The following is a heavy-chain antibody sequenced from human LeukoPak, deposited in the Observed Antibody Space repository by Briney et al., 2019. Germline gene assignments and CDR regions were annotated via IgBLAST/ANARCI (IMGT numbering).Heavy chain of an antibody. J-gene: IGHJ2*01. Sequence: GKGQDLVSVILGNSGSIGYADSVKGRFTISRDNAKHSLYLQMKSLRAEDMALYYCAKGRSIFFHAEDGIRCVSSVSAFLLNRSSDL. V-gene: IGHV3-9*03. D-gene: IGHD3-3*02. CDR2: ILGNSGSI. CDR3: AKGRSIFFHAEDGIRCVSSVSAFLLNRSSDL.